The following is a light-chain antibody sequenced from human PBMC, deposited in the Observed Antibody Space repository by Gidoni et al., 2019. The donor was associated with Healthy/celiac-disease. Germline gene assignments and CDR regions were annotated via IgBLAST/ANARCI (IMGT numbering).Light chain of an antibody. V-gene: IGKV1D-8*04. CDR2: SAS. Sequence: VIWMTQSPSLLSAFTVDRVIISCRMSQGISSSLAWYQQKPGKAPELLIYSASTLQSGVPSRFSGSGSGTDFALTISCLQSEDFATYYWQQYYSFPRTFGQGTKVEIK. CDR3: QQYYSFPRT. CDR1: QGISSS. J-gene: IGKJ1*01.